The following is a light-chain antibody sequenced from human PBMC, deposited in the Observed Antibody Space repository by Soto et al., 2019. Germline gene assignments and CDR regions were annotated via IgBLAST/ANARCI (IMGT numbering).Light chain of an antibody. CDR1: QGISRY. Sequence: DIQLTQSPSSLSASVGDRVTITCRVSQGISRYLNLYRQKPGKVPKLLIYSASNLQSGVPSRFSGSGSGTDFTLTISSLQPADVATYYGQRPYYAPLTFGGGTKVQIK. CDR3: QRPYYAPLT. CDR2: SAS. J-gene: IGKJ4*01. V-gene: IGKV1-27*01.